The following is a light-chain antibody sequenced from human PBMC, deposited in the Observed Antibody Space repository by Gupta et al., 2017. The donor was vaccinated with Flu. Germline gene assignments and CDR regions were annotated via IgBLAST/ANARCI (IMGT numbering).Light chain of an antibody. V-gene: IGKV4-1*01. CDR2: WAS. CDR3: QQDYSTPFT. J-gene: IGKJ3*01. Sequence: DIVMTQAPDSLAVSLGERATINCKSSQSVLYSSNNKNYLAWYQQKPGQPPKLLIYWASTRESGVPDRFSGGGSGTDFTLTISSLQAEDVAVYYCQQDYSTPFTFGPGTKVDIK. CDR1: QSVLYSSNNKNY.